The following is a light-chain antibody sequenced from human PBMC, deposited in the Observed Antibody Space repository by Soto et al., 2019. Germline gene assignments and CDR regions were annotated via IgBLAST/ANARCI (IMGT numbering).Light chain of an antibody. V-gene: IGKV3-20*01. CDR1: QSVSSSY. Sequence: EIVLTQSPGTLSLSPGERATLSCRASQSVSSSYLAWYQQKPGQAPRLLIYGASSRATGIPDRFSGSGSGTDFTLTISRLEPEDFAVYYCQQYVSSPYTCDQGPKLEIK. CDR2: GAS. J-gene: IGKJ2*01. CDR3: QQYVSSPYT.